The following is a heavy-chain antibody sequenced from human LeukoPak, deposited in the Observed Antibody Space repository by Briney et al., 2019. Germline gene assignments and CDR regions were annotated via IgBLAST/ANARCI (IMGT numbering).Heavy chain of an antibody. D-gene: IGHD5-18*01. J-gene: IGHJ4*02. CDR1: GFTFSSYG. V-gene: IGHV3-7*01. Sequence: GGSLRLSCAASGFTFSSYGMHWVRQAPGKGLEWVANINQDGSEKFYVDSVKGRFTISRDNAKNSLYLQMNSLRAEDTAVYYCARDRWGYSYGGDWGQGTLVTVSS. CDR2: INQDGSEK. CDR3: ARDRWGYSYGGD.